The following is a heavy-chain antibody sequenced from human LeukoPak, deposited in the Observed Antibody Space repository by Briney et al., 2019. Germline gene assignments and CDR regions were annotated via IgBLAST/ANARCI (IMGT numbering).Heavy chain of an antibody. CDR2: ISGSGGST. D-gene: IGHD4-17*01. J-gene: IGHJ4*02. CDR1: GFTFSSYA. Sequence: GGSLRLSCAASGFTFSSYAMSWVRQAPGKGLEWVSAISGSGGSTYYADSVKGRFTISRDNSKNTLYLQMSSLRSEDTAVYYCARLPSDDGDYWGQGTLVTVSS. CDR3: ARLPSDDGDY. V-gene: IGHV3-23*01.